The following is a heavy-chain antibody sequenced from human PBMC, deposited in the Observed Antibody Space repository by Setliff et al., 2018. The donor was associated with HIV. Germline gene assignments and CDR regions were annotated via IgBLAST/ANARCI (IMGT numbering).Heavy chain of an antibody. V-gene: IGHV4-38-2*01. Sequence: SETLSLTCGVSGYSMSSGYYWGWIRQPPGKGLEWIGNVYHTGSTYYNPSLKSRVTISVDTSKNQFSLNLSSVTAAETAVYYCARVGYHGSGRYSFDYWGQGTLVTVSS. CDR3: ARVGYHGSGRYSFDY. CDR1: GYSMSSGYY. J-gene: IGHJ4*02. D-gene: IGHD3-10*01. CDR2: VYHTGST.